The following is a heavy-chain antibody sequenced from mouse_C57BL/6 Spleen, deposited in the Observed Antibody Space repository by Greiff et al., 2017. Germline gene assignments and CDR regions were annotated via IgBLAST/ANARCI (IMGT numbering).Heavy chain of an antibody. CDR1: GYSLTDYN. CDR3: ARSGSSVYGAY. D-gene: IGHD3-2*02. Sequence: VQLQQPGPELVKPGASVKISCKASGYSLTDYNMNWVKQSNGQSLEWIGVINPNYGTTRYNQKFKGKVTLTVDQSSSTAYMQLNSLTSEDSAVYYCARSGSSVYGAYWGQGTLVTVSA. CDR2: INPNYGTT. V-gene: IGHV1-39*01. J-gene: IGHJ3*01.